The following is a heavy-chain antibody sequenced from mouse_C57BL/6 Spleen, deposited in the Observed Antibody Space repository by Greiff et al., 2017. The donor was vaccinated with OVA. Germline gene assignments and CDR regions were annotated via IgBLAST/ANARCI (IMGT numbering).Heavy chain of an antibody. CDR2: IDPSDSYT. CDR1: GYTFTSYW. J-gene: IGHJ4*01. V-gene: IGHV1-50*01. Sequence: VKLQQPGAELVKPGASVKLSCKASGYTFTSYWMQWVKQRPGQGLEWIGEIDPSDSYTNYNQKFKGKATLTVDTSSSTAYMQLSSLTSEDSAVYYCARRRLRRDYYAMDYWGQGTSVTVSS. CDR3: ARRRLRRDYYAMDY. D-gene: IGHD2-4*01.